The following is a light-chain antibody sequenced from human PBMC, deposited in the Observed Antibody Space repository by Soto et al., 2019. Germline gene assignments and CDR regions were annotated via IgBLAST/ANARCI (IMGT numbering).Light chain of an antibody. J-gene: IGKJ1*01. Sequence: DIVMTQSRDSLAVSLGERATINCKSTQSVLYSSHNKNYLAWYQQKPGQPPKLLIYWASTRESGVPDRFSGSGSGTDFTLTTSSLQAEDVAVYYCQQYYSTPPTFGQGTKVEIK. CDR2: WAS. CDR1: QSVLYSSHNKNY. CDR3: QQYYSTPPT. V-gene: IGKV4-1*01.